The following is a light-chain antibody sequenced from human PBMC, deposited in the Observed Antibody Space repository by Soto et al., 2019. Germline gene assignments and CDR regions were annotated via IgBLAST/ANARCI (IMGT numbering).Light chain of an antibody. CDR3: QQYNDWPPIT. CDR2: DAS. V-gene: IGKV3-15*01. CDR1: QSISSN. J-gene: IGKJ4*01. Sequence: EIVMTQSPATLSVSPGEGATLSCRASQSISSNLAWYQQKPGQAPRLVIFDASTRATGIADRFSGRGSGTDFTLTISSLQSEDSAVYFCQQYNDWPPITFGGGTKVEIK.